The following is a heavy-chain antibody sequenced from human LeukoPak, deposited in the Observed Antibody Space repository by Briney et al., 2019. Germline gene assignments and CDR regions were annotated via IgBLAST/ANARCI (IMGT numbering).Heavy chain of an antibody. Sequence: GGSLRLSCAASGFTVSSNYMSWVCQAPGKGLEWVSYISIGATTMYYAGSVKGRFTISRDDSKNTLYLQMNSLRPEDTAVYYCARERTGYCMAVWGKGTTVTISS. CDR3: ARERTGYCMAV. CDR2: ISIGATTM. J-gene: IGHJ6*03. D-gene: IGHD1-14*01. CDR1: GFTVSSNY. V-gene: IGHV3-48*01.